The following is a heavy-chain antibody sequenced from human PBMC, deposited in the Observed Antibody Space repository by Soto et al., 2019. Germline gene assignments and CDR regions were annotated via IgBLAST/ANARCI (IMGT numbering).Heavy chain of an antibody. D-gene: IGHD2-15*01. CDR3: ARDRTPGGGYCSGGSCYSYEFDN. Sequence: QVQLVQSGAELKKPGASVKVSCKASGYTFTNYAMHWVRQAPGQRPEWMGWINTGNGNTKYSQKFQGRVTITRDTSARPGSMELSRLRSADTAVYYCARDRTPGGGYCSGGSCYSYEFDNWGQGTLVTVSS. V-gene: IGHV1-3*04. CDR2: INTGNGNT. J-gene: IGHJ4*02. CDR1: GYTFTNYA.